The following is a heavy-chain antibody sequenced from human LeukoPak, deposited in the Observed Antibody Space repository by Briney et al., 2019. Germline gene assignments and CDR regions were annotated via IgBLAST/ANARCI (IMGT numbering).Heavy chain of an antibody. V-gene: IGHV4-34*01. CDR3: AGGDTVMDAYDY. CDR2: INHGGGT. J-gene: IGHJ4*02. D-gene: IGHD5-18*01. Sequence: TSETLSLTCAVYGGSFSGYSWTWIRQPPGKGLEWIGEINHGGGTNYKPSLKSRVTISVDTTKNQFSLQLSSVTAADTAVYYCAGGDTVMDAYDYWGQGTLVTVSS. CDR1: GGSFSGYS.